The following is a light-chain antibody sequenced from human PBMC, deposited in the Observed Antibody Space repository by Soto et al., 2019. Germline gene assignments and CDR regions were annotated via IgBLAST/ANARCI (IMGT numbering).Light chain of an antibody. J-gene: IGLJ3*02. CDR3: TSFTNSYTWV. Sequence: QSALTQPASVSRSPGQSITISCTGTSSDVGGYNYVSWFQQHPGKVPKLMIYEVSHRPSGVSDRFSGSKSGSTASLTISGLQAEDEADYYCTSFTNSYTWVFGGGTKLTVL. V-gene: IGLV2-14*01. CDR2: EVS. CDR1: SSDVGGYNY.